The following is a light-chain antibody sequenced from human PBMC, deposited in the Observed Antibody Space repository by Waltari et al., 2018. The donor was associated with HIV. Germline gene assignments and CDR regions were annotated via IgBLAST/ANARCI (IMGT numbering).Light chain of an antibody. Sequence: QSALTQPPSASGSLGQSVTISCTGTSSDVGGYEYVSWYQHHPDKAPKLIIYEVNKRPSGVPDRFSGSKSGNTASLTVAGLQDDDEAHYYCASYGDTNRVLFGGGTRVTVL. J-gene: IGLJ6*01. V-gene: IGLV2-8*01. CDR2: EVN. CDR1: SSDVGGYEY. CDR3: ASYGDTNRVL.